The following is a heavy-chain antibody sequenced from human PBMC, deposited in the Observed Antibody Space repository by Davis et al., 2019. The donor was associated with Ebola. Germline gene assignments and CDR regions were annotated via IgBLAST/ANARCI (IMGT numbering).Heavy chain of an antibody. CDR3: ARELTGATTGYYYYGMDV. V-gene: IGHV3-48*02. CDR2: ISSSSSTI. CDR1: GFTFSSYS. Sequence: GGSLRLSCAASGFTFSSYSMNWVRQAPGKGLEWVSYISSSSSTIYYADSVKGRFTISRDNAKNSLYLQMNSLRDEDTAVYYCARELTGATTGYYYYGMDVWGQGTTVTVSS. J-gene: IGHJ6*02. D-gene: IGHD1-7*01.